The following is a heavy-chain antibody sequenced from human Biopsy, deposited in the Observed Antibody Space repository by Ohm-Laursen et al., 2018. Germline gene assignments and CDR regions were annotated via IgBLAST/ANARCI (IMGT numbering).Heavy chain of an antibody. CDR2: VYDSGKS. D-gene: IGHD4-11*01. Sequence: GTLSLTCAVSGFSISSGYYWGWIRQPPGKGLEWIGSVYDSGKSYYNPSLKSRVTISVDVSKNQFSLTLRSVTAADTAVYYCARDSGILNYGNFKYYHYYGMDVWGQGTKVTVSS. J-gene: IGHJ6*02. CDR3: ARDSGILNYGNFKYYHYYGMDV. CDR1: GFSISSGYY. V-gene: IGHV4-38-2*02.